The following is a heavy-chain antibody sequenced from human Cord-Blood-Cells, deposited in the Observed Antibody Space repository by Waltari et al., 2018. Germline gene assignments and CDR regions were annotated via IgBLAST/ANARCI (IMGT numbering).Heavy chain of an antibody. Sequence: HVQLVQSGAEVMKPGASVQVSCKASGYTFTSSDIIWLRQATGQGREWMGWMNPNSGNTGYAQKFQGRVTITRTTSTSTAYMELSSLRSEDTAVYYCARVKGGSSSDYWGQGTLVTVSS. D-gene: IGHD6-6*01. CDR2: MNPNSGNT. V-gene: IGHV1-8*03. CDR1: GYTFTSSD. CDR3: ARVKGGSSSDY. J-gene: IGHJ4*02.